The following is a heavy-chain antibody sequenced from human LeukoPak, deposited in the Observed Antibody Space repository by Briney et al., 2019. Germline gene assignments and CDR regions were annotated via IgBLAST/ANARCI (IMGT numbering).Heavy chain of an antibody. J-gene: IGHJ4*02. CDR3: ARGPLAVAGDY. CDR1: GGSFSGYY. V-gene: IGHV4-34*01. CDR2: INHSGST. D-gene: IGHD6-19*01. Sequence: NPSETLSLTCAVYGGSFSGYYWSWIRQPPGKGLEWIGEINHSGSTNYNPSLKSRVTISVDTSKDQFSLKLSSVTAADTAVYYCARGPLAVAGDYWGQGTLVTVSS.